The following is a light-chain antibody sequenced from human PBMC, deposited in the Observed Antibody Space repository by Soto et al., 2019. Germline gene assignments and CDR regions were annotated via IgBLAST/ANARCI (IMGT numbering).Light chain of an antibody. CDR2: TSG. Sequence: IQMTQSPSSLSASVGDRVTITCRASQRITTYLNGYQQKPGEAPKLLISTSGTLQRGVPSRFSGSGSGTDVTLTITALRAEDFATDFCQQTYSTPYTFGQGTKLEIK. V-gene: IGKV1-39*01. CDR1: QRITTY. CDR3: QQTYSTPYT. J-gene: IGKJ2*01.